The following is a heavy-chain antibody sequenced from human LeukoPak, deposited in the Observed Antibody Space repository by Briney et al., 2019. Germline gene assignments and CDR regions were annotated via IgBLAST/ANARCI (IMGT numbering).Heavy chain of an antibody. J-gene: IGHJ4*02. CDR1: GFTFSSYS. CDR2: ISGSGGST. CDR3: ARETPRRGETRDGYR. Sequence: GGSLRPSCAASGFTFSSYSMNWVRQAPGKGLEWVSAISGSGGSTYYADSVKGRFTISRDNSKNTLYLQMNSLRAEDTAVYYCARETPRRGETRDGYRWGQGTLVTVSS. V-gene: IGHV3-23*01. D-gene: IGHD5-24*01.